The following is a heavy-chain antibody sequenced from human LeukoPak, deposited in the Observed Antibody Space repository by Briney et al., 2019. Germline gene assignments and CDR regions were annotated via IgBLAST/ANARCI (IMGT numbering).Heavy chain of an antibody. V-gene: IGHV3-23*01. Sequence: GGSLRLSCTASGFTFSNYAMSWVRQAPGKGLKWVSSISDSGDTPYYADSVKGRFTISRDSSMDTLYLQMNSLRAEDTAVYYCAKVAPAGTYFDSWGQGTLVTVSS. D-gene: IGHD6-13*01. CDR1: GFTFSNYA. J-gene: IGHJ4*02. CDR3: AKVAPAGTYFDS. CDR2: ISDSGDTP.